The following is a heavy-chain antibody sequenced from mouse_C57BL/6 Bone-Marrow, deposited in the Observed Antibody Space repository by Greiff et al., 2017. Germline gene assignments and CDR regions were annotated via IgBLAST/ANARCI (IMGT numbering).Heavy chain of an antibody. Sequence: QVQLQQPGAELVKPGASVKLSCKASGYTFTSYWMHWVKQRPGRGLEWIGRIDPNSGGTKYNEKFKSKATLTVDKPSSTAYMQLSSLTSEDSAVYYCARFGRWLPSYWYFDVWGTGTTVTVSS. CDR1: GYTFTSYW. D-gene: IGHD2-3*01. J-gene: IGHJ1*03. CDR3: ARFGRWLPSYWYFDV. V-gene: IGHV1-72*01. CDR2: IDPNSGGT.